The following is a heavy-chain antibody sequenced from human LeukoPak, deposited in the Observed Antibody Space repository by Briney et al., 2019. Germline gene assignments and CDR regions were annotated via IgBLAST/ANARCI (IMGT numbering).Heavy chain of an antibody. J-gene: IGHJ3*02. CDR2: IYYSGST. Sequence: SETLSLTCAVSNGSITSGGYSWSWIRQPPGKGLEWIGYIYYSGSTNYNPSLKSRVTISVDTSKNQFSLKLSSVTAADTAVYYCATKRGYSGYAEDHDAFDIWGQGTMVTVSS. CDR1: NGSITSGGYS. V-gene: IGHV4-61*08. D-gene: IGHD5-12*01. CDR3: ATKRGYSGYAEDHDAFDI.